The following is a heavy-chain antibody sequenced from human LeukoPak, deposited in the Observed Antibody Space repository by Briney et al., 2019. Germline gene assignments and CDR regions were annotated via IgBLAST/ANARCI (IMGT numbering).Heavy chain of an antibody. V-gene: IGHV4-39*07. D-gene: IGHD6-13*01. J-gene: IGHJ4*02. Sequence: SETLSLTCTVSGGSISSSSYYWGWIRQPPGKGLEWIGSIYDSVNTYYNPSLKSRVAISVDTSKNQFSLKLTSVTAADTAVYYCARRIAAADAFDYWGQGTLVTVSS. CDR3: ARRIAAADAFDY. CDR2: IYDSVNT. CDR1: GGSISSSSYY.